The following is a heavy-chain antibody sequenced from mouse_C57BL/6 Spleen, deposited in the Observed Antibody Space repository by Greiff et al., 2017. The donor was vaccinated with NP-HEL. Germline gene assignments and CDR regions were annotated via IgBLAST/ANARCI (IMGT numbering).Heavy chain of an antibody. Sequence: VQLQQPGAELVKPGASVKLSCKASGYTFTSYWMHWVKQRPGQGLEWIGMIHPNSGSTNYNEKFKSKATLTVDKSSSTAYMQLSSLTSEDSAVYYCARGFITTVVGAMDYWGQGTSVTVSS. J-gene: IGHJ4*01. CDR1: GYTFTSYW. CDR3: ARGFITTVVGAMDY. D-gene: IGHD1-1*01. CDR2: IHPNSGST. V-gene: IGHV1-64*01.